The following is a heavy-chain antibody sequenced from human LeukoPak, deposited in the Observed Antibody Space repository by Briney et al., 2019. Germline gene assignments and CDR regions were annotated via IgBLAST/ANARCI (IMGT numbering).Heavy chain of an antibody. Sequence: GGSLRLSCAASGFTFGTYAMSWVRQAPGKGLEWASAISGGGGGPFYADSVMGRFTTSSDSSKNTLFLQVNSLRAEDTAVYYCARDVYGDGYNSFDYWGLGILVTVSS. D-gene: IGHD5-24*01. V-gene: IGHV3-23*01. CDR2: ISGGGGGP. CDR1: GFTFGTYA. J-gene: IGHJ4*02. CDR3: ARDVYGDGYNSFDY.